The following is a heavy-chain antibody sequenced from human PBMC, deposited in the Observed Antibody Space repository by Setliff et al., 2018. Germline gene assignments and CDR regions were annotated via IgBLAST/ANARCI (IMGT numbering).Heavy chain of an antibody. V-gene: IGHV4-39*01. CDR3: ARHDARGYYYYMDV. CDR2: IYYSGTT. Sequence: PSETLSLTCTVSGGSISSNDFYWGWIRQPPGKGLEWIGSIYYSGTTYYNPSLKSPVTISIDTSKNQFSLKLSSVTAADTAIYYCARHDARGYYYYMDVWGEGTTVTVSS. CDR1: GGSISSNDFY. D-gene: IGHD3-10*01. J-gene: IGHJ6*03.